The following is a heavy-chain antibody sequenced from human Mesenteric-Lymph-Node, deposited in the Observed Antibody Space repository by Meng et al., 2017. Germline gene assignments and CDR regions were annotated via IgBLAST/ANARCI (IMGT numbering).Heavy chain of an antibody. Sequence: GSLRLSCTVSGGSVSSGSYYWSWIRQPPGKGLEWIGYIYYSGSTNYNPSLKSRVTISVDTSKNQFSLKLSSVTAADTAVYYCASREGTMVRGVISSWGQGTLVTVSS. V-gene: IGHV4-61*01. D-gene: IGHD3-10*01. CDR3: ASREGTMVRGVISS. CDR2: IYYSGST. J-gene: IGHJ5*02. CDR1: GGSVSSGSYY.